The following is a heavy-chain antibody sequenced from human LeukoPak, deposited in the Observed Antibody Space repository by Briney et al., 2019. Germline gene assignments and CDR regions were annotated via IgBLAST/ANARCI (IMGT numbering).Heavy chain of an antibody. J-gene: IGHJ6*03. CDR1: GLSFSTYD. CDR2: INYNGGST. Sequence: GGSLRLSCAASGLSFSTYDMTWVRQAPGKGLEWVSGINYNGGSTGYADSVKGRFTISRDNAKKSLYLQMNSLRAEDTALYYCARGWHYYMDVWGKGTTVTVSS. CDR3: ARGWHYYMDV. V-gene: IGHV3-20*04. D-gene: IGHD2-15*01.